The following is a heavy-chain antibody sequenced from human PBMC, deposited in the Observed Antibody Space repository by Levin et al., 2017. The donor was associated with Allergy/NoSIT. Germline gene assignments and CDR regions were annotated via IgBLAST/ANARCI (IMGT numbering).Heavy chain of an antibody. CDR2: ISGSGGST. CDR3: AKSEYFGDAFDI. V-gene: IGHV3-23*01. D-gene: IGHD3-9*01. Sequence: GESLKISCAASGFTFSSYAMSWVRQAPGKGLEWVSAISGSGGSTYYADSVKGRFTISRDNSKNTLYLQMNSLRAEDTAVYYCAKSEYFGDAFDIWGQGTMVTVSS. CDR1: GFTFSSYA. J-gene: IGHJ3*02.